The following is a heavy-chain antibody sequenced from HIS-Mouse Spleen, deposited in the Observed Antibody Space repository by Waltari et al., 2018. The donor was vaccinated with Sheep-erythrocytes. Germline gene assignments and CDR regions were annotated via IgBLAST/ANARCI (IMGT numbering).Heavy chain of an antibody. CDR3: ARGPRTGDHNYWYFDL. V-gene: IGHV4-34*01. J-gene: IGHJ2*01. Sequence: QVQLQQWGAGLLKPSETLSLTCAVYGGSFSGYYWSWIRQPPGKGLEWIGEINHSGSTNYNPSLTSRVTISVDTSKNPFSLKLSSVTAADTAVYYCARGPRTGDHNYWYFDLWGRGTLVTVSS. CDR2: INHSGST. D-gene: IGHD7-27*01. CDR1: GGSFSGYY.